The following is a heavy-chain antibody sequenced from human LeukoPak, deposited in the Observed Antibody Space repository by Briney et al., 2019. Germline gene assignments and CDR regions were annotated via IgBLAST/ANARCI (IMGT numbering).Heavy chain of an antibody. V-gene: IGHV3-7*01. CDR1: GCTFSSYW. D-gene: IGHD6-13*01. CDR3: ARFEAAAGNFDY. CDR2: IKQDGSEK. J-gene: IGHJ4*02. Sequence: GGSLRLSCVVSGCTFSSYWMSWVRQAPGKGLEWVANIKQDGSEKYYVDSVKGRFTISRDNAKNSLYLQMNSLRAEDTAVYYCARFEAAAGNFDYWGQGTLVTVSS.